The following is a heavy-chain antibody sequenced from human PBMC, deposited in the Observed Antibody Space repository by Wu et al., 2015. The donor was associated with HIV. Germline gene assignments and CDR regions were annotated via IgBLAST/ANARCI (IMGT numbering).Heavy chain of an antibody. J-gene: IGHJ4*02. V-gene: IGHV4-30-4*08. Sequence: QVQLRESGPGLVKPSQTLSLTCTVSGGSISSGDYYWSWIRQPPGKGLEWIGYIYYSGSTYYNPSLKSRVTISVDTSKNQFSLKLSSVTAADTAVYYCARDRVRGVIGFDYVGPGNAGHRLL. CDR2: IYYSGST. CDR3: ARDRVRGVIGFDY. CDR1: GGSISSGDYY. D-gene: IGHD3-10*01.